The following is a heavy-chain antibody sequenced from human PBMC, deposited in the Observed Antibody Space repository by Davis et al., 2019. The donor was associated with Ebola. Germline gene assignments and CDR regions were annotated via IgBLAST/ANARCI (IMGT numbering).Heavy chain of an antibody. D-gene: IGHD3-3*01. CDR2: ISYDGSNK. V-gene: IGHV3-30*19. J-gene: IGHJ5*02. Sequence: GGSLRLSCAASGFTFSSYGMHWVRQAPGKGLEWVAVISYDGSNKYYADSVKGRFTISRDNSKNTLYLQMNSLRAEDTAVYYCARDSANGTFTIFGVVIIRGWFDPWGQGTLVTVSS. CDR1: GFTFSSYG. CDR3: ARDSANGTFTIFGVVIIRGWFDP.